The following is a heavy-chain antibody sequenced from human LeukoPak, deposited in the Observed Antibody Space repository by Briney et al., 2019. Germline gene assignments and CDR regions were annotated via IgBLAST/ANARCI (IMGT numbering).Heavy chain of an antibody. CDR1: GFTFSSYD. CDR2: IGTAGDT. J-gene: IGHJ4*02. Sequence: PGGSLRLSCAASGFTFSSYDMHWVRQATGKGLEWVSAIGTAGDTYYPGSVKGRFTISRENAKNSLYLQMNSLRAGDTAVYYCAKDSGTSDFDYWGQGTLVTVSS. V-gene: IGHV3-13*01. CDR3: AKDSGTSDFDY.